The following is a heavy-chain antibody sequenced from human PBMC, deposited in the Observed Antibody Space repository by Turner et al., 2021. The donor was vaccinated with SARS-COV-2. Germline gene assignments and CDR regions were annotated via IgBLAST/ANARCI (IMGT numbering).Heavy chain of an antibody. CDR2: IYSGGSP. J-gene: IGHJ4*02. CDR3: ARQLWLRGGFDY. Sequence: EVQLVESGGGLVQPGGSLRLSCAASEFTASSNYMSWVRQAPGKGLEGVSVIYSGGSPYYADSVKGRFTISRDNSKNTLYLQMNSLRAEDTAVYYCARQLWLRGGFDYWGQGTLVTVSS. V-gene: IGHV3-66*04. D-gene: IGHD5-18*01. CDR1: EFTASSNY.